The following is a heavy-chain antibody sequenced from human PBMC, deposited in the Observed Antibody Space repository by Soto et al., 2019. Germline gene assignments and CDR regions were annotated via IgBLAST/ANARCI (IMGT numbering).Heavy chain of an antibody. CDR2: IYYSGST. CDR1: CWSIISYY. V-gene: IGHV4-59*01. Sequence: SETLSLTCTVSCWSIISYYWSWIRQPPGKGLECIGYIYYSGSTNYNPSLKSRVTISVDTSKNQFSLKLSSVTAADTAVYYCARVWGGAFDIWGQGTMVT. J-gene: IGHJ3*02. D-gene: IGHD3-10*01. CDR3: ARVWGGAFDI.